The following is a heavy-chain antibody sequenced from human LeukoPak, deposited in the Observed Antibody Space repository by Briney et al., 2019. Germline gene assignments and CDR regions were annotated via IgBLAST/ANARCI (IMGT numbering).Heavy chain of an antibody. J-gene: IGHJ4*02. CDR3: ARDSSAMFDY. CDR2: TYYRSKWYN. D-gene: IGHD2-2*01. V-gene: IGHV6-1*01. CDR1: GDSVSSNNAA. Sequence: SQTLSLTCAISGDSVSSNNAAWNWIRQSPSRGLEWLGRTYYRSKWYNDYAISMKGRITINPDTSKNQFSLQMNSLTPEDTAVYYCARDSSAMFDYWGQGTLVAVSP.